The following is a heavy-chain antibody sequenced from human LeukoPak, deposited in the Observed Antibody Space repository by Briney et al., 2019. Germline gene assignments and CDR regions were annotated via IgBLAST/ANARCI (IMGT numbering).Heavy chain of an antibody. V-gene: IGHV3-30*02. CDR3: AKDPNLDYYDSSGLPPDY. Sequence: HTGGSLRLSCAASGFTFSGSTMHWVRQAPGKGLEWVAFIRYDGSNQYYADSVKGRFTISRDNSKNTLYLQMNSLRAEDTAVYYCAKDPNLDYYDSSGLPPDYWGQGTLVTVSS. CDR1: GFTFSGST. D-gene: IGHD3-22*01. J-gene: IGHJ4*02. CDR2: IRYDGSNQ.